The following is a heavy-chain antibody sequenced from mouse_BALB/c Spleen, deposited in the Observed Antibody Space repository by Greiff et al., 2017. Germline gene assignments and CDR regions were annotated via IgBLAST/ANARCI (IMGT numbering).Heavy chain of an antibody. Sequence: EVKLVESGGGLVKPGGSLKLSCAASGFAFSSYDMSWVRQTPEKRLEWVAYISSGGGSTYYPDTVKGRFTISRDNAKNTLYLQMSSQKSEDTAMYYCARQHNYGSSYFDYWGQGTTLTVSS. CDR1: GFAFSSYD. D-gene: IGHD1-1*01. J-gene: IGHJ2*01. CDR3: ARQHNYGSSYFDY. CDR2: ISSGGGST. V-gene: IGHV5-12-1*01.